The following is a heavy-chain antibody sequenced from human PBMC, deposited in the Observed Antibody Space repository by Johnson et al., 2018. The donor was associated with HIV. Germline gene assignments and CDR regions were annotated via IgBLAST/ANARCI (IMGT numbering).Heavy chain of an antibody. CDR1: QFTFSHYT. D-gene: IGHD2-15*01. Sequence: QVQLVESGGGVVQPGRSLIISCAVSQFTFSHYTMHWVRLAPGKGLQWVAVISYNSGKKYYADSVRGRFTISRDISKNSVSLQMDSLRPDDTALYYCARGRKDIEAADGLDNDAFDLWGQGTLVTVSS. V-gene: IGHV3-30*04. CDR2: ISYNSGKK. J-gene: IGHJ3*01. CDR3: ARGRKDIEAADGLDNDAFDL.